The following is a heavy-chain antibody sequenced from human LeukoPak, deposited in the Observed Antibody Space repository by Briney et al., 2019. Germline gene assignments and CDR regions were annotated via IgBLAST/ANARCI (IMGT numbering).Heavy chain of an antibody. CDR3: ARLVESYYGSGSYWIYP. V-gene: IGHV4-30-4*01. CDR1: GGSNSGGDYY. Sequence: SETLSLTCTVSGGSNSGGDYYWSWIRQPPGEGLEWIAYIYYTGSTYYNPSLKSRVTISVDTSKNQFSLKLSSVTAADTAVYYCARLVESYYGSGSYWIYPWGQGTLVTVSS. CDR2: IYYTGST. J-gene: IGHJ5*02. D-gene: IGHD3-10*01.